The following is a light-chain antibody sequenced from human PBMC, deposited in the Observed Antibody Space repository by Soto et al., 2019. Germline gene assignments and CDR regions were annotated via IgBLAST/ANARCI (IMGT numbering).Light chain of an antibody. CDR1: QGISSW. V-gene: IGKV1-12*01. J-gene: IGKJ1*01. CDR3: QQGSSFPPWT. Sequence: DIQMTQSPSSVSASVGDRVTITCRASQGISSWLAWYQQKPGKAPKLPIYAASSLQSGVTSRFCGSGPGTDCTLTISSLQPEDFGTYYCQQGSSFPPWTFGQGTKVDIK. CDR2: AAS.